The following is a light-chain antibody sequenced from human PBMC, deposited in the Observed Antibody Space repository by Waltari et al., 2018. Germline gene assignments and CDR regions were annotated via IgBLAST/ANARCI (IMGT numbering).Light chain of an antibody. CDR1: KLEDKY. CDR2: QDS. Sequence: SYELTQPPPVSVSPGQTATIPCSATKLEDKYVCWYQQKPGQSPVLVIYQDSKRPPGIPERFSGSNSGNTATLTISGTQPLDEADYYCQTWDDTTVFGSGTRISVL. J-gene: IGLJ1*01. V-gene: IGLV3-1*01. CDR3: QTWDDTTV.